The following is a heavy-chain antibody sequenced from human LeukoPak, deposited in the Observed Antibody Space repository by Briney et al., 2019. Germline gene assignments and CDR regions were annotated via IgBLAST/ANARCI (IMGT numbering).Heavy chain of an antibody. D-gene: IGHD3-3*01. J-gene: IGHJ3*02. CDR2: IDARSGIV. Sequence: GGSLRLSCAASGFTFTMFGMNWVRQAPGKGLEWVSYIDARSGIVYYVDSVQGRFTISRDDAKDSVFLQMNSLRVDDTAVYYCARTYDFGRGPPGDAFDNWGQGTLVTVPS. CDR3: ARTYDFGRGPPGDAFDN. V-gene: IGHV3-48*01. CDR1: GFTFTMFG.